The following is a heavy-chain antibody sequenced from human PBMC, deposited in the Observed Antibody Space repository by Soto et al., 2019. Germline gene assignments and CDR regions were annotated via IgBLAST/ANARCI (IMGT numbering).Heavy chain of an antibody. J-gene: IGHJ6*02. CDR3: ARGWVDPGVYYYYGMDV. CDR2: IIPIFGTA. V-gene: IGHV1-69*01. CDR1: GVTISSCA. D-gene: IGHD3-3*01. Sequence: NVSCESCGVTISSCASSWVRQETRQVLEWMGGIIPIFGTANYAQKFQGRVTITADESTSTAYMELSSLRSEDTAVYYCARGWVDPGVYYYYGMDVWGQGTTVT.